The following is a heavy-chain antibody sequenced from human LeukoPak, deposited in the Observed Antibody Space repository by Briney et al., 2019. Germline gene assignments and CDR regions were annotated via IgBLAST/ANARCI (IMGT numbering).Heavy chain of an antibody. CDR1: GGSISSSSYY. D-gene: IGHD6-13*01. CDR3: ARVKDSSSWQDLDY. V-gene: IGHV4-39*07. CDR2: IYYSGST. J-gene: IGHJ4*02. Sequence: SETLSLTCTVSGGSISSSSYYWGWIRQPPGKGLEWIGSIYYSGSTYYDPSLKSRVTISVDKSKNQFSLKLSSVTAADAAVYYCARVKDSSSWQDLDYWGQGTLVTVSS.